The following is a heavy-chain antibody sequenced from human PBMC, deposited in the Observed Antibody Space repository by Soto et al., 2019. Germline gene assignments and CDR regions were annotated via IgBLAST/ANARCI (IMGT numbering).Heavy chain of an antibody. CDR2: ISTSGSTM. CDR1: GFTFSDYY. D-gene: IGHD2-2*01. Sequence: QVLLVVSGGALVKPGGSLLLSCAASGFTFSDYYMSWIRQAPGKGLEWVSYISTSGSTMYYADSVKGRFTISRDNAKNSLSLQMNSLRAEDTAVYYCARDMRNSWPFDYWGQGTLVTVSS. J-gene: IGHJ4*02. CDR3: ARDMRNSWPFDY. V-gene: IGHV3-11*01.